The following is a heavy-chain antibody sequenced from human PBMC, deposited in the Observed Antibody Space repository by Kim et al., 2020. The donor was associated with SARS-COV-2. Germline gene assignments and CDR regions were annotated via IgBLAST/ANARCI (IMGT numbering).Heavy chain of an antibody. J-gene: IGHJ4*02. CDR3: ARISRCSGGSCYLFDY. D-gene: IGHD2-15*01. Sequence: SLKSRVTISVDTSKNQFSLKLSSVAAADTAVYYCARISRCSGGSCYLFDYWGQGTLVTVSS. V-gene: IGHV4-59*01.